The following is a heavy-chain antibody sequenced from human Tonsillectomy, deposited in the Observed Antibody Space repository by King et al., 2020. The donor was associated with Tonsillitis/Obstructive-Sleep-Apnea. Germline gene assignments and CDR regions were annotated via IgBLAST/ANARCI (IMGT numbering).Heavy chain of an antibody. D-gene: IGHD2-2*02. Sequence: EVQLVESGGGLVQPGGSLRLSCAASGFTFRSYAMSWVRQAPGKGLEWVSGISGSGNSPYYADSVKGRFTISRDNSKNMLYLQMNSLRAEDTAVYYCARAQGHCSSSSCYTAFDYWGQGILVTVSS. CDR3: ARAQGHCSSSSCYTAFDY. J-gene: IGHJ4*02. V-gene: IGHV3-23*04. CDR1: GFTFRSYA. CDR2: ISGSGNSP.